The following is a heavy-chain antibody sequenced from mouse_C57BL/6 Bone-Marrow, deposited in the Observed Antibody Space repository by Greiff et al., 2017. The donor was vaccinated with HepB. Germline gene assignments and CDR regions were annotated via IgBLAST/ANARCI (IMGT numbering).Heavy chain of an antibody. CDR2: IYPGGGYT. D-gene: IGHD3-3*01. V-gene: IGHV1-63*01. J-gene: IGHJ4*01. CDR1: GYTFTNYW. Sequence: QVQLQQSGAELVRPGTSVKMSCKASGYTFTNYWIGWAKQRPGHGLEWIGDIYPGGGYTNYNEKFKGKATLTPDKSSSTAYMQFSSLTSEDSAIYYCARTGPYYAMDYWGQGTSVTVSS. CDR3: ARTGPYYAMDY.